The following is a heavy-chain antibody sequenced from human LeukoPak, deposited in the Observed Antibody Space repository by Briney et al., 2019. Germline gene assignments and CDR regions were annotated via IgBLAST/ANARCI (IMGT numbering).Heavy chain of an antibody. V-gene: IGHV1-2*02. CDR2: INPNSGGT. D-gene: IGHD2-2*02. Sequence: ASVKVSCEASGYTFTGHYMHWVRQAPGQGLEWMGWINPNSGGTNYAQKFQGRVTMTRDTSISTAYMELSRLRSDDTAVYYCARAVDECSSISCYTRFDYWGQGSLVTVSS. CDR3: ARAVDECSSISCYTRFDY. J-gene: IGHJ4*02. CDR1: GYTFTGHY.